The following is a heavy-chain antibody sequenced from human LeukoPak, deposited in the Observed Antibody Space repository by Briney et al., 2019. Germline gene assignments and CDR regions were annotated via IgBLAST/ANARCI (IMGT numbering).Heavy chain of an antibody. CDR2: ISAYNGNT. CDR1: GYTFTSYG. J-gene: IGHJ4*02. CDR3: ARARNSWSGYQPLDY. V-gene: IGHV1-18*01. D-gene: IGHD3-3*01. Sequence: ASVKVSCKASGYTFTSYGISWVRQAPGQGLEWMGWISAYNGNTNYAQKLQGRVTMTTDTSTSTAFMELRSLRSDDTAVYYCARARNSWSGYQPLDYWGQGTLVTVSS.